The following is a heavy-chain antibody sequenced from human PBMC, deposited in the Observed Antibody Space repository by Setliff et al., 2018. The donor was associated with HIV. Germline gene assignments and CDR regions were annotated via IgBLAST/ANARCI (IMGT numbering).Heavy chain of an antibody. V-gene: IGHV1-2*02. D-gene: IGHD3-22*01. CDR1: GYTFTGYY. J-gene: IGHJ4*02. Sequence: ASVKVSCKASGYTFTGYYIHWARQAPGQGLEWMGWINPNSGGTNYAQKFQGRVTMTRDTSISTAYMELSRLRSDDTAVYYCARDFLAEYYYDSSASDYWGQGTLVTVSS. CDR3: ARDFLAEYYYDSSASDY. CDR2: INPNSGGT.